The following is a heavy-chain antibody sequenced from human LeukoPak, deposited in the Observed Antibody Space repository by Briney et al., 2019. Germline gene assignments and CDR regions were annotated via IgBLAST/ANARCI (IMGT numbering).Heavy chain of an antibody. CDR2: ISHSGTT. CDR1: GYSISSGFS. CDR3: ARGRVASRRPDVSDI. D-gene: IGHD2-15*01. V-gene: IGHV4-38-2*01. J-gene: IGHJ3*02. Sequence: PSETLSLTCAVSGYSISSGFSWGWIRQPPGKGLEWIGTISHSGTTDYKSTLQSRLTISVDTSKNLFFLRLTSVTAADTAVYYCARGRVASRRPDVSDIWGQGTMVAVSS.